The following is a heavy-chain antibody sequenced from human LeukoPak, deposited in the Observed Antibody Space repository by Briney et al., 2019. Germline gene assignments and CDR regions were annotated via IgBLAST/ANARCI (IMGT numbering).Heavy chain of an antibody. Sequence: GRSLRLSCAASGFTFDDYAMHWVRQAPGKGLEWVSGISWNSGSIGYADSVKGRFTISSDNAKNSLYLQMNSLRAEDMALYYCAKGGTTGTTHYFDYWGQGTLVTVSS. CDR1: GFTFDDYA. V-gene: IGHV3-9*03. J-gene: IGHJ4*02. D-gene: IGHD1-1*01. CDR2: ISWNSGSI. CDR3: AKGGTTGTTHYFDY.